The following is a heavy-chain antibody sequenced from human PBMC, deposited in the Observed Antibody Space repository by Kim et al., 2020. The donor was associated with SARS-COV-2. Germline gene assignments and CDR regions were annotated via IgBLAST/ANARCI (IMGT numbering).Heavy chain of an antibody. Sequence: ASVKVSCKASGYTFTSYAMHWVRQAPGQRLEWMGWINAGNGNTKYSQKFQGRVTITRDTSASTAYMELSSLRSEDTAVYYCARDRGAGYGSSRGGFDYWGQGTLVTVSS. CDR1: GYTFTSYA. J-gene: IGHJ4*02. CDR3: ARDRGAGYGSSRGGFDY. D-gene: IGHD3-10*01. CDR2: INAGNGNT. V-gene: IGHV1-3*01.